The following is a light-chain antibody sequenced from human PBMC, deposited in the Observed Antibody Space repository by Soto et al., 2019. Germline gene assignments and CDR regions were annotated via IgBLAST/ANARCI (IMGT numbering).Light chain of an antibody. CDR3: GSYSSTDTPFV. Sequence: QSALAQPSSVSGSPGQSITISCTGTSTDVGGYNYVSWYQHHSGKAPKLLIYEVTNRPSGISDRFSGSKSVNMASLTISGLQAEDESDYYCGSYSSTDTPFVFGTGTKVTVL. J-gene: IGLJ1*01. CDR2: EVT. V-gene: IGLV2-14*01. CDR1: STDVGGYNY.